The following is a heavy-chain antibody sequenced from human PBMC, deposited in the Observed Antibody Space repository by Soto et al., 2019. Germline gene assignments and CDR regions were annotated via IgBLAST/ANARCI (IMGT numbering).Heavy chain of an antibody. CDR2: ITYDGTKK. D-gene: IGHD2-21*02. V-gene: IGHV3-30*18. CDR3: AKDQIGFCGGDCDLLDF. Sequence: QVQLVESGGGVVQPGRSLRLSCAVSGFTFSAYGMHWVRQAPGKGLEWVALITYDGTKKYYADSVKGRFTISRDTSKNPLSLQMNSLRAEENAVYYCAKDQIGFCGGDCDLLDFWGQGTLVTVSS. CDR1: GFTFSAYG. J-gene: IGHJ4*02.